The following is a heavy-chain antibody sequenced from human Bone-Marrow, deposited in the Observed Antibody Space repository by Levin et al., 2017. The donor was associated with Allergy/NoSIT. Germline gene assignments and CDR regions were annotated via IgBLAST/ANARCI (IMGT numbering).Heavy chain of an antibody. Sequence: GESLKISCAASGFTFSSYGMHWVRQAPGKGLEWVAVISYDGSNKYYADSVKGRFTISRDNSKNTLYLQMNSLRAEDTAVYYCAKASSSGSYYGDYYGMDVWGQGTTVTVSS. D-gene: IGHD1-26*01. J-gene: IGHJ6*02. V-gene: IGHV3-30*18. CDR2: ISYDGSNK. CDR1: GFTFSSYG. CDR3: AKASSSGSYYGDYYGMDV.